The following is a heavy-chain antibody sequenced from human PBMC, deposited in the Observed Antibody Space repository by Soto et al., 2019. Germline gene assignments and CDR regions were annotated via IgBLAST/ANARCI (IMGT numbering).Heavy chain of an antibody. Sequence: QVQLVQSGAEVKKPGASVKISCKASGITYTTYPIHWVRQAPGQGLEWMGWINAGNGDTRYSQRFQGRVTLTRDTSVTTTYMDLSSLRSEDTSIYYCARAISGYVTWGQGTLVTVSS. CDR2: INAGNGDT. J-gene: IGHJ4*02. CDR3: ARAISGYVT. D-gene: IGHD5-12*01. CDR1: GITYTTYP. V-gene: IGHV1-3*01.